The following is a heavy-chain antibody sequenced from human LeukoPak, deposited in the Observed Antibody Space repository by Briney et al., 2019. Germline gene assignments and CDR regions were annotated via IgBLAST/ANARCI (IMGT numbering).Heavy chain of an antibody. CDR1: GFTFSSYV. J-gene: IGHJ4*02. Sequence: GGSLRLSCAASGFTFSSYVVSWVRQAPGKGLEWVSAMYSGGDTYYADSVKGRFTITRDNSKNTLYLQMNSLRAEDTAVYYCARAPSGWYFDSWGQGTLVTVSS. V-gene: IGHV3-66*01. CDR2: MYSGGDT. D-gene: IGHD6-19*01. CDR3: ARAPSGWYFDS.